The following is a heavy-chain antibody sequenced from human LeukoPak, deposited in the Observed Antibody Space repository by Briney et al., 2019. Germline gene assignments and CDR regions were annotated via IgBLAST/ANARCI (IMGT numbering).Heavy chain of an antibody. CDR1: GNYW. D-gene: IGHD4-11*01. CDR3: ARDGYSSSSFDY. J-gene: IGHJ4*01. V-gene: IGHV3-74*01. Sequence: GGSLRLSCAASGNYWMHWVRQAPGKGLVWVSRINSDGSSTSYADSVKGRFTISRDNAKNTLYLQMNSLRAEDTAVYYCARDGYSSSSFDYWGQGTLVTVSS. CDR2: INSDGSST.